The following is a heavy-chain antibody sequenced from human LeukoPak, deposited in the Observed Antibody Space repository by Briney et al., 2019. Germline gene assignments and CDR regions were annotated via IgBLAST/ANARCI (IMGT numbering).Heavy chain of an antibody. J-gene: IGHJ4*02. CDR3: ATVRCSGGSCYYFDY. CDR2: FDPEDGET. D-gene: IGHD2-15*01. CDR1: GYTLTELS. Sequence: ASVKVSCRVSGYTLTELSMHWVRQAPGKGLEWMGGFDPEDGETIYAQKFQGRVTMTEDTSTDTAYMELSSLRSEDTAVYYCATVRCSGGSCYYFDYWGQGTLVTVSS. V-gene: IGHV1-24*01.